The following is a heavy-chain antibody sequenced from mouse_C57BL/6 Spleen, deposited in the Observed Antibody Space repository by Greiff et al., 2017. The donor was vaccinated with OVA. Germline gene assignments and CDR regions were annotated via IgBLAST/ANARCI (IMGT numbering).Heavy chain of an antibody. V-gene: IGHV1-81*01. D-gene: IGHD3-2*02. Sequence: QVQLQQSGAELARPGASVKLSCKASGYTFTSYGISWVKQRTGQGLEWIGEIYPRSGNTYYNEKFKGKATLTADKSSSTAYMELRSLPSEDSAVYFCARSDSSGYVDYAMDYWGQGTSVTVSS. J-gene: IGHJ4*01. CDR2: IYPRSGNT. CDR1: GYTFTSYG. CDR3: ARSDSSGYVDYAMDY.